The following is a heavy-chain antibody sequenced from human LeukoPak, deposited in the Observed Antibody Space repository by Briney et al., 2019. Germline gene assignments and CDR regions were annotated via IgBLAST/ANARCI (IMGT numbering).Heavy chain of an antibody. D-gene: IGHD3-22*01. CDR2: ISNDGGGT. J-gene: IGHJ5*02. CDR1: GFIFNNYG. CDR3: AKGSSSYFVDL. Sequence: GGSLRLSCAASGFIFNNYGLIWVCQAPGEGLEWVSAISNDGGGTNYADFVKGRFTISRDNSKNTLFLQMNSLRAEDTALYYCAKGSSSYFVDLWGQGTLVTVSS. V-gene: IGHV3-23*01.